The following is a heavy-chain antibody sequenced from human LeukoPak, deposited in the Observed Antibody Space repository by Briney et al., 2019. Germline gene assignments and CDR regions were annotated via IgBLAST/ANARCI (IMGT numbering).Heavy chain of an antibody. CDR2: ISGSGGST. CDR1: GFTFSSYA. J-gene: IGHJ2*01. V-gene: IGHV3-23*01. CDR3: AQSYSSSWYWCFDL. D-gene: IGHD6-13*01. Sequence: PGGSLRLSCAASGFTFSSYAMSWVRQAPGKGLEWVSGISGSGGSTSYADSVKGRFTISRDNSKNTLYLQMNSLRAEDTAVYFCAQSYSSSWYWCFDLWGRGTLVTVSS.